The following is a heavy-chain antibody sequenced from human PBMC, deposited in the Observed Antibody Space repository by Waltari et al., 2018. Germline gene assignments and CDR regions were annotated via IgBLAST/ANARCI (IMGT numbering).Heavy chain of an antibody. CDR3: ARQINPFWSGYYAYYYYGMDV. Sequence: EVQLVQSGAEVKKPGESVKIYCKGSGYTFTSSWLGWVRQMPGNVLEWTGIIYPGDSDTRYSPSFQGQCTISADKSISTAYLQWSSLKASDTARYYCARQINPFWSGYYAYYYYGMDVWGQGTTVTVSS. CDR2: IYPGDSDT. J-gene: IGHJ6*02. D-gene: IGHD3-3*01. CDR1: GYTFTSSW. V-gene: IGHV5-51*01.